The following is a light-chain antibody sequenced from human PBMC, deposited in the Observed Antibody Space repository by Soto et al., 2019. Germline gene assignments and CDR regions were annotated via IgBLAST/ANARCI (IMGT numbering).Light chain of an antibody. CDR3: QQYGSSPPIT. CDR1: QSVRGNY. V-gene: IGKV3-20*01. Sequence: VVTQAADTLSLSPWERATLSCRASQSVRGNYLAWYQQRPGQARRLLVYYVSLRATGVPDRFSGSVSGTDFTLPISGLETEDFAAYDCQQYGSSPPITFGQGTRLEIK. J-gene: IGKJ5*01. CDR2: YVS.